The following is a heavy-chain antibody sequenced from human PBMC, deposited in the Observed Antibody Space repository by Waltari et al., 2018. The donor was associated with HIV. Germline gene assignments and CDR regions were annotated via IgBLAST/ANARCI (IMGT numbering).Heavy chain of an antibody. D-gene: IGHD1-26*01. V-gene: IGHV3-33*01. CDR2: IWYDGSNK. CDR3: ARDPPGPEGA. J-gene: IGHJ5*02. CDR1: GFTFSRHG. Sequence: QVQLVESGGGVVQPGRSLRLSCAASGFTFSRHGMHSVRQAPGKGLEWVVVIWYDGSNKYYADSVKGRFTISRDNSKNTLYLQMNSLRAEDTAVYYCARDPPGPEGAWGQGTLVTVSS.